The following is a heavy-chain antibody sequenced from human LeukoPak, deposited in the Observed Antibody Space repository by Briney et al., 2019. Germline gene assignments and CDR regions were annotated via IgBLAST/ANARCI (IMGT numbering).Heavy chain of an antibody. CDR1: GGTFSSYA. CDR2: IIPIFGTA. V-gene: IGHV1-69*13. CDR3: ARGAAPTYYYYYYMDV. Sequence: GASVKVSCKASGGTFSSYAISWVRQAPGQGLEWMGGIIPIFGTANYAQKFQGRVTITADESTSTAYMELSSLRSEDTAVYYCARGAAPTYYYYYYMDVWGKGTTVTVSS. J-gene: IGHJ6*03. D-gene: IGHD6-6*01.